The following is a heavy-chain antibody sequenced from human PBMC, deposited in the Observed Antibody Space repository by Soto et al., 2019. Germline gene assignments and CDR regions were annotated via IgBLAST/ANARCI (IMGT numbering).Heavy chain of an antibody. J-gene: IGHJ6*02. D-gene: IGHD3-3*01. CDR3: ARARRSAAYYDFWSGFYGMDV. CDR2: IYYSGST. Sequence: PSETLSLTCTVSVGSISSGGYYWSWIRQHPGKGLEWIGYIYYSGSTYYNPSLKSRVTISVDTSKNQFSLKLSSVTAADTAVYYCARARRSAAYYDFWSGFYGMDVWGQGTTVTVSS. V-gene: IGHV4-31*03. CDR1: VGSISSGGYY.